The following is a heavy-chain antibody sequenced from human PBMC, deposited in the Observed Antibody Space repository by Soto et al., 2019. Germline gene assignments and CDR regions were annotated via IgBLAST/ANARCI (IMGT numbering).Heavy chain of an antibody. CDR3: ARGQRFSDWFDP. Sequence: QVHLQESGPGLVKPSETLSLTCSVSGGTISGYYWTWIRQPDGKGLEWIGRIYSSGNTKYNPSLQSRVTMSLDTSNNQFSLRLTSVTAADTAVYYCARGQRFSDWFDPWGQGTLVTVSS. CDR2: IYSSGNT. V-gene: IGHV4-4*07. D-gene: IGHD3-3*01. CDR1: GGTISGYY. J-gene: IGHJ5*02.